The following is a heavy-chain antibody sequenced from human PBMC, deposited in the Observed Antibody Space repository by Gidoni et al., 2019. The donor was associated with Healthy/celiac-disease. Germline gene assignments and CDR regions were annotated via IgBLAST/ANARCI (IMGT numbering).Heavy chain of an antibody. Sequence: QLQLQESGPGLVKPSETLSLTCTVSGGSISSSSYYWGWIRQPPGKGLEWIGSIYYSGSTYYNPSLKSRVTISVDTSKNQFSLKLSSVTAADTAVYYCARDLGINWYFDLWGRGTLVTVSS. CDR2: IYYSGST. CDR1: GGSISSSSYY. V-gene: IGHV4-39*07. CDR3: ARDLGINWYFDL. J-gene: IGHJ2*01. D-gene: IGHD7-27*01.